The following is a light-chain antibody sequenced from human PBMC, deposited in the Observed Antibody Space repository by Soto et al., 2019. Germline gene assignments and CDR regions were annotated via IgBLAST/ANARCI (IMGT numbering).Light chain of an antibody. CDR1: SSDVGGSNY. CDR3: SSYTSSSLYV. V-gene: IGLV2-14*01. J-gene: IGLJ1*01. CDR2: DVS. Sequence: QSVLTQPASVSGSPGQSITISCTGTSSDVGGSNYVSWYQQHPGKAPKLMIYDVSNRPSGVSNRFSGSKSGNTASLTISGLQAEDEADYYCSSYTSSSLYVFGTGTKVTVL.